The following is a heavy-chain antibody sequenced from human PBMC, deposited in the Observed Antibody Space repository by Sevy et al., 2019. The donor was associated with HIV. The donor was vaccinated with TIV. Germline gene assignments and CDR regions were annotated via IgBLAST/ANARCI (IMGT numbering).Heavy chain of an antibody. D-gene: IGHD6-13*01. J-gene: IGHJ5*02. Sequence: GGSLRLSCAASGFTFSSYSMNWVRQAPGKGLEWVSSISSSSSYIYYADSVKGRFTISRDNAKNSQYLQMNSLRAEDTAVYYCATSIAAARTFDPWGQGTLVTVSS. CDR3: ATSIAAARTFDP. V-gene: IGHV3-21*01. CDR2: ISSSSSYI. CDR1: GFTFSSYS.